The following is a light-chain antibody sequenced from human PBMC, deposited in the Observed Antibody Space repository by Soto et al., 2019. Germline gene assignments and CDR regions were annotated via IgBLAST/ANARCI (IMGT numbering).Light chain of an antibody. V-gene: IGLV2-14*03. CDR2: EVS. Sequence: QSVLTQPPSASGTPGQRVTISCSGTSSDVGGYNYVSWFQQHPGKAPKLKIYEVSNRPSGVSNRFSGSKSGYTASLTISELQAEDEADYYCTSFTSSSTWVFGGGTKVTVL. J-gene: IGLJ3*02. CDR3: TSFTSSSTWV. CDR1: SSDVGGYNY.